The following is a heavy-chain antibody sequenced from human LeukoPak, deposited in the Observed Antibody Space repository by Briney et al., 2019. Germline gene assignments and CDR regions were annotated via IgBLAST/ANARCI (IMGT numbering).Heavy chain of an antibody. CDR3: ARKGLYQYYSDY. CDR2: IYYSGST. CDR1: GGSISSYY. Sequence: SETLSLTCTVSGGSISSYYWSWIRQPPGKGLEWIGYIYYSGSTNYNPSLKSRVTISVDTSKNQFSLKLSSVTAADTAVYYCARKGLYQYYSDYWGQGTLVTVSS. V-gene: IGHV4-59*01. J-gene: IGHJ4*02. D-gene: IGHD2-2*01.